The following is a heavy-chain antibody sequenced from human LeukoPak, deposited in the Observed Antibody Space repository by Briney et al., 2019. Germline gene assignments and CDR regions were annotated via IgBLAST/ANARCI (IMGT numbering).Heavy chain of an antibody. V-gene: IGHV1-2*02. CDR2: INPHSGGT. CDR3: TRTCSTGACSSSRPEHYFDY. Sequence: ASVNVSCKASAYTFTDYYIHWVRQAPGQGLEWMGWINPHSGGTNYAQKFQDRVTVTGDTSLSTAYMDLSSLTSDDTAVYYCTRTCSTGACSSSRPEHYFDYWGQGTLVTVSS. D-gene: IGHD2-15*01. CDR1: AYTFTDYY. J-gene: IGHJ4*02.